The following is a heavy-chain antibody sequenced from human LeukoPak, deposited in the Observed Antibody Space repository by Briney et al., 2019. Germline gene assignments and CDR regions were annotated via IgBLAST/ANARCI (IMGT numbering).Heavy chain of an antibody. CDR3: ARDLMAAAPRLGGMDV. CDR1: GFTFSSYG. Sequence: GGSLRLSCAASGFTFSSYGMHWVRQAPGKGLEWVAVIRYDGSNKYYADSVKGRFTISRDNSKNTLYLQMNSLRAEDTAVYYCARDLMAAAPRLGGMDVWGQGTTVTVSS. J-gene: IGHJ6*02. D-gene: IGHD6-13*01. CDR2: IRYDGSNK. V-gene: IGHV3-33*01.